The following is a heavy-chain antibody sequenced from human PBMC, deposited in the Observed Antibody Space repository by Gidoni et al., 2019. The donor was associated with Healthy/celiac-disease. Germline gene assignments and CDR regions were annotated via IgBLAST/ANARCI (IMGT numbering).Heavy chain of an antibody. CDR2: IWYDGSNK. CDR3: ARDLVVPAAKYYYYGMDV. J-gene: IGHJ6*02. Sequence: QVQLVESGGGVVQPGRSLRLSCAASGFTFSSYGIHWVRQAPGKGLEWVAVIWYDGSNKYYADSVKGRFTISRDNSKNTLYLQMNSLRAEDTAVYYCARDLVVPAAKYYYYGMDVWGQGTTVTDSS. CDR1: GFTFSSYG. D-gene: IGHD2-2*01. V-gene: IGHV3-33*01.